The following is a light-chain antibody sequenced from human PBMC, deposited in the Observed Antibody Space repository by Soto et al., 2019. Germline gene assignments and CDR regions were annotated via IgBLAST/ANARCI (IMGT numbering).Light chain of an antibody. Sequence: QSVLTQPPSASGSPGQSVAISCTGTSSDVGGYNYVSWYQQHPGKAPKLMFYEVNKRPSGVRDRFSASKSGNTASLTVSGLQAEDEADYYCSSYAGSSNVFGTGTKLTVL. CDR3: SSYAGSSNV. V-gene: IGLV2-8*01. CDR1: SSDVGGYNY. CDR2: EVN. J-gene: IGLJ1*01.